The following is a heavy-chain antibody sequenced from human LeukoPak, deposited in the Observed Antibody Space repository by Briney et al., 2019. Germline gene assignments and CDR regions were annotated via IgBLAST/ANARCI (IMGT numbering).Heavy chain of an antibody. J-gene: IGHJ5*02. CDR1: GASISSGSYY. CDR3: ARESYDISTGYFSTWFDP. Sequence: SETLSLTCTVSGASISSGSYYWSWIRQPAGKGLEWIGRIYTSGSTNYNPSLKSRVTISVDTSKKQFSLRLSSVTAADTAVYYCARESYDISTGYFSTWFDPWGQGTLVTVSS. V-gene: IGHV4-61*02. D-gene: IGHD3-9*01. CDR2: IYTSGST.